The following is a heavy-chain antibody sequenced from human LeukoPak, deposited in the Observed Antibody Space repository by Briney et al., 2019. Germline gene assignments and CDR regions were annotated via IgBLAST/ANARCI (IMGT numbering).Heavy chain of an antibody. Sequence: GASVKVSCNASGYTFTSYDINWVRQATGQGLEWMGWMNPNSGNTGYAQKFQGRVTMTRNTSMSTAYMELSSLRSEDTAVYYCARAPISDWSRAAFDIWGQGTMVTVSS. V-gene: IGHV1-8*01. J-gene: IGHJ3*02. CDR3: ARAPISDWSRAAFDI. CDR2: MNPNSGNT. CDR1: GYTFTSYD. D-gene: IGHD3-9*01.